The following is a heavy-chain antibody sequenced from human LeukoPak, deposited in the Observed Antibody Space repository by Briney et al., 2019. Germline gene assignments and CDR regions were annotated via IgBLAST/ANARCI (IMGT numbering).Heavy chain of an antibody. D-gene: IGHD6-13*01. CDR3: AKIPYTSSWYGY. V-gene: IGHV3-21*04. J-gene: IGHJ4*02. Sequence: PGGSLRLSCAASGFTFSSYSMNWVRQAPGKGLEWVSYISSSRNYIFYADSVKGRFTISRDNAKNSLYLQMNSLRAEDTAVYYCAKIPYTSSWYGYWGQGTLVTVSS. CDR1: GFTFSSYS. CDR2: ISSSRNYI.